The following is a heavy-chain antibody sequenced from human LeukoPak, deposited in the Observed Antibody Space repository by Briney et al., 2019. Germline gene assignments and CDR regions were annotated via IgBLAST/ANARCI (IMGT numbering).Heavy chain of an antibody. D-gene: IGHD5-18*01. CDR1: GFTFSSYW. CDR3: ARDLPRGYSYGLNYFDY. CDR2: INSDGSST. J-gene: IGHJ4*02. Sequence: PGGSLRLSCAASGFTFSSYWMHWVRQAPGKGLVWVSRINSDGSSTSYADSVKGRFTISRDNAKNTLYLQMNSLRAEDTAVYYCARDLPRGYSYGLNYFDYWGQGTLVTVSS. V-gene: IGHV3-74*01.